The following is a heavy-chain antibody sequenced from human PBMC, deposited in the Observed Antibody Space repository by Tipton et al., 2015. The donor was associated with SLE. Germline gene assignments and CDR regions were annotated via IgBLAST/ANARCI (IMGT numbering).Heavy chain of an antibody. CDR3: ARGRGAAAPIDYYYMDV. CDR2: IYYSGST. J-gene: IGHJ6*03. V-gene: IGHV4-59*11. D-gene: IGHD6-13*01. CDR1: GGSISSHY. Sequence: TLSLTCTVSGGSISSHYWSWIRQPPGKGLEWIGYIYYSGSTHYNPSLKSRVTISVDTSKNQFSLKLSSVTAADTAVYYCARGRGAAAPIDYYYMDVWGKGTTVTVSS.